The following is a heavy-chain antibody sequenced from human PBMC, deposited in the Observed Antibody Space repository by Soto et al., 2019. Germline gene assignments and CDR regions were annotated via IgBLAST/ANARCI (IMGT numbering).Heavy chain of an antibody. CDR1: GFTFSSYA. Sequence: GGSLRLSCAASGFTFSSYAMHWVRQAPGKGLEWVAVISYDGSNKYYADSVKGRFTISRDNSKNTLYLQMNSLRAEDTAVYYCARDSGRSSGLSYWGQGTLVTVSS. D-gene: IGHD3-10*01. V-gene: IGHV3-30-3*01. J-gene: IGHJ4*02. CDR2: ISYDGSNK. CDR3: ARDSGRSSGLSY.